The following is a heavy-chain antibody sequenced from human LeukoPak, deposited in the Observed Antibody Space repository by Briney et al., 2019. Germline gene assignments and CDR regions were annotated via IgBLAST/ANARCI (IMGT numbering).Heavy chain of an antibody. CDR2: ISNDGGGT. CDR1: GFIFNNYG. CDR3: AKGSSGYFVDL. Sequence: GGSLRLSGAASGFIFNNYGLIWVGQAPGKGLEWVSAISNDGGGTNYADCVKGRFPISRDNSKNTLFLQMNSLRAEDTALYYCAKGSSGYFVDLWGQGTLVTVSS. V-gene: IGHV3-23*01. J-gene: IGHJ5*02. D-gene: IGHD3-22*01.